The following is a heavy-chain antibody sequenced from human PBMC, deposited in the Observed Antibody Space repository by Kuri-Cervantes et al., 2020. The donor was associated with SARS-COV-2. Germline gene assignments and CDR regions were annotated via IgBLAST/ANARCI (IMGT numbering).Heavy chain of an antibody. CDR2: IYHSGST. CDR1: GGSISSSNW. CDR3: ARDRSSHQYDY. J-gene: IGHJ4*02. D-gene: IGHD6-13*01. V-gene: IGHV4-4*02. Sequence: GSLRLSCAVSGGSISSSNWWSWVRQPPGKGLEWIGEIYHSGSTNYNPSLKSRVTISVDKSKNQFSLKLSSVTAADTAVYYCARDRSSHQYDYWGQGTLVTVSS.